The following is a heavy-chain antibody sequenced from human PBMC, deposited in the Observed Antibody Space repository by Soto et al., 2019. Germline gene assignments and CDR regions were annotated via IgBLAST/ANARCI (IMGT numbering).Heavy chain of an antibody. CDR3: ARAPTYYDFWSGYPRGWFDP. CDR2: IYYSGST. V-gene: IGHV4-30-4*08. D-gene: IGHD3-3*01. J-gene: IGHJ5*02. CDR1: GGSVSSSSYY. Sequence: SETLSLTCTVSGGSVSSSSYYWTWIRQPPGMGLEWIGYIYYSGSTYYNPSLKSRVTISVDTSKNQFSLKLSSVTAADTAVYYCARAPTYYDFWSGYPRGWFDPWGQGTLVTVSS.